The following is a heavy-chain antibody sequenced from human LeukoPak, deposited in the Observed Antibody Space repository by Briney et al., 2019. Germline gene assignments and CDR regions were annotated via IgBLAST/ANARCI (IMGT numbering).Heavy chain of an antibody. Sequence: GGSLRLSCAASGFTFSSYEMNWVRQAPGKGLEWVSYISSSGSTIYYADSVKGRFTISRDNAKNSLYLQMNSLRAEDTAVYYCARRGPLIAAAGTTPVRYYYGMGVWGQGTTVTVSS. CDR2: ISSSGSTI. D-gene: IGHD6-13*01. J-gene: IGHJ6*02. V-gene: IGHV3-48*03. CDR1: GFTFSSYE. CDR3: ARRGPLIAAAGTTPVRYYYGMGV.